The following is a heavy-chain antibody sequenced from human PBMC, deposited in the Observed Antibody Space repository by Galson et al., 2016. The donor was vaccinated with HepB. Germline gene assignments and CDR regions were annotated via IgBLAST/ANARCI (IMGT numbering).Heavy chain of an antibody. CDR2: TGATGNT. J-gene: IGHJ3*01. CDR3: AREYRGTGEAGES. Sequence: SLRLSCAASGFTFSRHDMHWVRQASGKGLEWVSATGATGNTFYSDSVKGRFTISRENAKNSFFLQMNSLRAGDSAVDYWAREYRGTGEAGESGGQGTRGTVSS. D-gene: IGHD1-14*01. V-gene: IGHV3-13*04. CDR1: GFTFSRHD.